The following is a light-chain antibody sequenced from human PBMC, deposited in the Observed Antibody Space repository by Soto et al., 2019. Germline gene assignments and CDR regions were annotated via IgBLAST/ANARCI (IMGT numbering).Light chain of an antibody. CDR2: GTS. V-gene: IGKV3-20*01. Sequence: EIVVTQSPGTLSLSPGERATLSCRASQSISTTYLSWYQQRPGQAPRLLIYGTSSRATGIPDRFSGSGSATDFTLTINRLEHEDVALYYCQQYGSSPYTFGHGTKLEIK. CDR3: QQYGSSPYT. J-gene: IGKJ2*01. CDR1: QSISTTY.